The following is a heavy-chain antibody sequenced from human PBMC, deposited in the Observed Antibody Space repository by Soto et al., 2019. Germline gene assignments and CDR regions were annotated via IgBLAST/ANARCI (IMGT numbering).Heavy chain of an antibody. V-gene: IGHV3-30*03. Sequence: QVQLLESGGGVVQPGRSLRLSCAPSGFSFSSYGMHWVRQAPGKGLEWVAVISYDGRNGYYVDSVKGRFTISRDNSKNMLYLEMNSLRVEDTAVDYCARPYSSSSSYYYGMDVWGQGTTVTVSS. J-gene: IGHJ6*02. CDR2: ISYDGRNG. D-gene: IGHD6-6*01. CDR3: ARPYSSSSSYYYGMDV. CDR1: GFSFSSYG.